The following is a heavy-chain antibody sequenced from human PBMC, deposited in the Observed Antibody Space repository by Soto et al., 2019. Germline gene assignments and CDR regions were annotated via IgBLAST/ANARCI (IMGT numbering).Heavy chain of an antibody. CDR3: AREGVQHGSGPYYYYGMDV. Sequence: EVQLVESGGGLVKPGGSLRLSWAASGFTFSSYSMNWVRQAPGKGLEWVSSISSSSSYIYYADSVKGRFTISRDNAKNSLYLQMNSLRAEDTAVYYCAREGVQHGSGPYYYYGMDVWGQGTTVTVSS. D-gene: IGHD3-10*01. V-gene: IGHV3-21*01. J-gene: IGHJ6*02. CDR1: GFTFSSYS. CDR2: ISSSSSYI.